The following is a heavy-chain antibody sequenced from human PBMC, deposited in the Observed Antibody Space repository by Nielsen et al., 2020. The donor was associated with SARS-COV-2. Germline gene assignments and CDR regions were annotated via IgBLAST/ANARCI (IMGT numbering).Heavy chain of an antibody. CDR3: ARHSTGTLDY. D-gene: IGHD1-1*01. J-gene: IGHJ4*02. Sequence: VRQMPGKGLEWMGIFYPGDSSTRYGPSFQGQVTISVDKAINIAYLQWSSLKASDTAMYYCARHSTGTLDYWGQGTLVTVSS. CDR2: FYPGDSST. V-gene: IGHV5-51*01.